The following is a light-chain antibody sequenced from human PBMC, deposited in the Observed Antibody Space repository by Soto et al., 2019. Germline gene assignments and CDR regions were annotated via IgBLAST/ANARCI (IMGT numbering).Light chain of an antibody. V-gene: IGLV1-44*01. CDR2: KTD. Sequence: QSVLTQPPSASGTPGQRVTISCSGSHSNIGTKAVKWFQQVPGAAPKSLIYKTDQRQSGVPDRFSGSKSGTSASLAISGLQPEDEADYYCASWDDSLNGVVFGGGTKLTVL. CDR1: HSNIGTKA. J-gene: IGLJ3*02. CDR3: ASWDDSLNGVV.